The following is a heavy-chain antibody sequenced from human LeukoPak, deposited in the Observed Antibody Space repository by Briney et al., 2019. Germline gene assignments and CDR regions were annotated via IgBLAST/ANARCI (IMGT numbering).Heavy chain of an antibody. V-gene: IGHV3-33*01. CDR2: IWYDGSNK. D-gene: IGHD3-3*01. J-gene: IGHJ6*03. CDR1: GFTFSSYG. CDR3: ARETYYDFWSGYQKYYYYYMDV. Sequence: GGSLRLSCAASGFTFSSYGMHWVRQAPGKGLEWVAVIWYDGSNKYYADSVKGRFTISRDNSKNTLYLQMNSLRAEDTAVYYCARETYYDFWSGYQKYYYYYMDVWGKGTTVTVSS.